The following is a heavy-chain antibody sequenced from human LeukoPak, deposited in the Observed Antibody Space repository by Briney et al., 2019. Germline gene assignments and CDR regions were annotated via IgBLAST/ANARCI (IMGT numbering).Heavy chain of an antibody. J-gene: IGHJ4*02. D-gene: IGHD5-12*01. CDR2: ISFDGSNR. CDR1: GFTFDSYA. Sequence: GGSLRLSCAASGFTFDSYAIHWVRQAPGKGLEWVAVISFDGSNRFYADSVKGRFSISRDNSKKTLYLQMNSLRVEDSAVYFCARDQLAYSGYDTLFAYWGQGPLVTVSS. CDR3: ARDQLAYSGYDTLFAY. V-gene: IGHV3-30*04.